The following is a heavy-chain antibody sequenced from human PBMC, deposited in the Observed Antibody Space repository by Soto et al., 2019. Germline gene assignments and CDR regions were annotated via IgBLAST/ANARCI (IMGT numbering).Heavy chain of an antibody. CDR3: ARGNPYGSATDGGMDV. J-gene: IGHJ6*02. Sequence: GGSLRLSCAASGFTVSSNYMSWVRQAPGKGLEWVSVIYSAGNTYYADSVKGRFTISRDNSKNTLYLQMNSLRAEDTAVYYCARGNPYGSATDGGMDVWGQGTTVTVSS. CDR1: GFTVSSNY. V-gene: IGHV3-66*01. CDR2: IYSAGNT. D-gene: IGHD3-10*01.